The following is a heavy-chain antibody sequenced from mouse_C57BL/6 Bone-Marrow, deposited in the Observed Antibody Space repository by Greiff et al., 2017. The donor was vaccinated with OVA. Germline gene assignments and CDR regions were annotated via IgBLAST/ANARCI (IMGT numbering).Heavy chain of an antibody. D-gene: IGHD2-4*01. CDR1: GYTFTDYY. V-gene: IGHV1-19*01. J-gene: IGHJ2*01. Sequence: HVKQSGPVLVKPGASVKMSCKASGYTFTDYYMNWVKQSHGKSLEWIGVINPYNGGTSYNQKFKGKATLTVDKSSSTAYMELNSLTSEDSAVYYCARYDYPYYFDYWGQGTTLTVSS. CDR3: ARYDYPYYFDY. CDR2: INPYNGGT.